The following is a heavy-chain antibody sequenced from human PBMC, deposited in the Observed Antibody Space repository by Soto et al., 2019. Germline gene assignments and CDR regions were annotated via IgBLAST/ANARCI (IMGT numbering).Heavy chain of an antibody. V-gene: IGHV1-2*04. CDR3: ARGGPAAPYYYYLAV. CDR2: INPNSGGT. J-gene: IGHJ6*03. CDR1: GYTFTGYY. Sequence: GASVKVSCKASGYTFTGYYMHWVRQAPGQGLEWMGWINPNSGGTNYAQKFQGWVTMTRDTSISTAYMELSRLRSDDTAVYYCARGGPAAPYYYYLAVWGKGTTVTVYS. D-gene: IGHD2-2*01.